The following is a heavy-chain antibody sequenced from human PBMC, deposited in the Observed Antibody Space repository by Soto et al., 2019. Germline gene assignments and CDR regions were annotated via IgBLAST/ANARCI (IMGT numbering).Heavy chain of an antibody. V-gene: IGHV3-23*01. Sequence: EVQLLECGGGLVQPGGSLRLSCAASGFTFSSYAMSWVRQAPGKGLEWVAAITGSGGSTYFADSVKGRFTISSDNSMNTLYLQMYRLRGEDTAVYYCATRNDKIVVVVAATTGWFDPWGQGTLGTVSS. CDR1: GFTFSSYA. CDR2: ITGSGGST. D-gene: IGHD2-15*01. J-gene: IGHJ5*02. CDR3: ATRNDKIVVVVAATTGWFDP.